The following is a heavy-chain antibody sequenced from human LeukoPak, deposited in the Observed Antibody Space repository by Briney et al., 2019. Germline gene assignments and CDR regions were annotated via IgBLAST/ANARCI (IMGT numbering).Heavy chain of an antibody. D-gene: IGHD2-21*02. V-gene: IGHV4-39*01. J-gene: IGHJ5*02. CDR3: ARLQVHCGGDCYTRWFDP. CDR2: IYYSGST. CDR1: GGSMSSSSYY. Sequence: SETLSLTCGVSGGSMSSSSYYWGWIRQPPGKGLEWIGSIYYSGSTYYNPSLKSRVTISVDSSKNQCSLKLSSVTAADTAVYYCARLQVHCGGDCYTRWFDPWGQGTLVTVSS.